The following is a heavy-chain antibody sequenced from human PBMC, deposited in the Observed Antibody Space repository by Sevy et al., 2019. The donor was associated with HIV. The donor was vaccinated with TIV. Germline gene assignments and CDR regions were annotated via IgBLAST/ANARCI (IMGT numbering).Heavy chain of an antibody. D-gene: IGHD6-13*01. CDR1: GFTFSSYW. Sequence: GGSLRLSCAASGFTFSSYWMHWVRQAPGKGLVWVSRIKSDGSSTSYADSVKGRFTISRDNAKNTLYLQMNSLRAEDTAVYYCARVTGSSSPNYYYYYMDVWGKGTTVTVSS. CDR3: ARVTGSSSPNYYYYYMDV. CDR2: IKSDGSST. J-gene: IGHJ6*03. V-gene: IGHV3-74*01.